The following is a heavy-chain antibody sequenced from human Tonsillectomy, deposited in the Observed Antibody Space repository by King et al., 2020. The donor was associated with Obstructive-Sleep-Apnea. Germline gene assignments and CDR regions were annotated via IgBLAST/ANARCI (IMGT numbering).Heavy chain of an antibody. CDR1: GFSLSNARMG. D-gene: IGHD5-18*01. J-gene: IGHJ4*02. Sequence: VTLKESGPVLVKPTETLTLTCTVSGFSLSNARMGVSWIRQPPGKALEWLAHIFSNDEKSYSTSLKSRLTISKDTSKSQVVLSMTNMDPVDTATYYCALTSTAMVFDYWGQGTLVTVSS. CDR2: IFSNDEK. V-gene: IGHV2-26*01. CDR3: ALTSTAMVFDY.